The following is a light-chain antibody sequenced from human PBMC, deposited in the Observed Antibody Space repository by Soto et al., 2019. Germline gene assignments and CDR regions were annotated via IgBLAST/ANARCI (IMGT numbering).Light chain of an antibody. CDR2: GAS. CDR3: QQYNTYPWT. Sequence: DIQMTQSPSTLSAFVGNRVTFXCRASQSVRSGWAWYQQRPGKAPSILISGASTLESGAPSGCIGSPLSGSASGTEFSPTISSRHPDDGATYYGQQYNTYPWTFGQGTKVDI. J-gene: IGKJ1*01. CDR1: QSVRSG. V-gene: IGKV1-5*01.